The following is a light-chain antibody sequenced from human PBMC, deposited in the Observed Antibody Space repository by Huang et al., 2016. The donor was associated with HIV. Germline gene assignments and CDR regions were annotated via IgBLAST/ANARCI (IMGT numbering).Light chain of an antibody. J-gene: IGKJ2*01. CDR3: QQYNNRYT. Sequence: IVMTQSPATLSVSPGERATLSGRASQSISSNLDWYQQKPGQAPRLRIYGASTRATGIPARFRGSGSGTEFTLTISSLQSEDFAVYYCQQYNNRYTFGQGTKLEIK. CDR2: GAS. V-gene: IGKV3-15*01. CDR1: QSISSN.